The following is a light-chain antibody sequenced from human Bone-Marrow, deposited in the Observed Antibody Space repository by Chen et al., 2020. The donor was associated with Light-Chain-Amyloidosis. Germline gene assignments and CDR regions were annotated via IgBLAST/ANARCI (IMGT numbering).Light chain of an antibody. V-gene: IGLV3-25*03. CDR3: QSADSSGTYEVI. CDR2: RDP. J-gene: IGLJ2*01. Sequence: SDELTQPPSVSVSPGQTARITCSGDDLPTKYAYWYQQKPGQAPVLGIHRDPERPSGISERSSGSSSGTTATLTISGVQAEDEADYHCQSADSSGTYEVIFGGGTKLTVL. CDR1: DLPTKY.